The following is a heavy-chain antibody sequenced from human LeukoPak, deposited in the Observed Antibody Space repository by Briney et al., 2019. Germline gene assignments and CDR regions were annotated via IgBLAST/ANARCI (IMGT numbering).Heavy chain of an antibody. Sequence: SVKVSCKASGGTFSSYAISWVRQAPGQELEWMGGIIPIFGTANYAQKFQGRVTITTDESTSTAYMELSSLRSEDTAVYYCARGGYYDSSGALLGDDYWGKGTLVTVSS. CDR3: ARGGYYDSSGALLGDDY. CDR2: IIPIFGTA. CDR1: GGTFSSYA. V-gene: IGHV1-69*05. J-gene: IGHJ4*02. D-gene: IGHD3-22*01.